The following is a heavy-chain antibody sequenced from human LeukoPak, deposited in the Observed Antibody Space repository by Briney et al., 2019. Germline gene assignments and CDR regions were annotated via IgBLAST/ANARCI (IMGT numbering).Heavy chain of an antibody. Sequence: GGSLRLSCAASGFTFRNYVMSWVRQTPGKGLEWVSAITGDGGGTNHADSVKGRFTISRDNAKNSLYLQMNSLRVEDTAVYYCARDWNVPFDYWGRGTLVTVSS. CDR2: ITGDGGGT. J-gene: IGHJ4*02. CDR1: GFTFRNYV. D-gene: IGHD1-1*01. CDR3: ARDWNVPFDY. V-gene: IGHV3-23*01.